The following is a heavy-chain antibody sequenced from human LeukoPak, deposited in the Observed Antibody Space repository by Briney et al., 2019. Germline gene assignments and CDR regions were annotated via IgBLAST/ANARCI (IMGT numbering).Heavy chain of an antibody. J-gene: IGHJ4*02. D-gene: IGHD1-26*01. CDR2: IYYSGST. CDR1: GGSIRSSSYY. Sequence: SETLSLTRTVSGGSIRSSSYYWGWIRQPPGKGLEWIGSIYYSGSTYYNPSLKSRVTISVDTSKNQFSLKLSSVSAADTAVYYCARHRPEYSGNSFDYWGQGTLVTVSS. CDR3: ARHRPEYSGNSFDY. V-gene: IGHV4-39*01.